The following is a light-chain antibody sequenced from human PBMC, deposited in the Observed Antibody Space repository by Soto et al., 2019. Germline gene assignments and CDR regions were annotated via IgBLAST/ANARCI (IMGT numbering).Light chain of an antibody. J-gene: IGLJ2*01. CDR2: HVG. CDR1: SSDVGGYEY. Sequence: QSALTQPRSVSGSPGQSVTISCSGTSSDVGGYEYVSWYQQHPGKAPRLLIYHVGQRPSGVPDRFSGSKSGNTASLTISGLQADDEAEYFCSSYTASRTFVFGGGTKLTVL. V-gene: IGLV2-11*01. CDR3: SSYTASRTFV.